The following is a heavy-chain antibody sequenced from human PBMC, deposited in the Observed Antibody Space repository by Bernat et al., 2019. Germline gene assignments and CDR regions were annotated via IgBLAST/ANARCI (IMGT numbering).Heavy chain of an antibody. CDR1: GYTFTSYG. V-gene: IGHV1-18*01. Sequence: QVQLVQSGAEVKKPGASVKVSCKASGYTFTSYGISWVRRAPGQGLEWMGWISAYNGNTNYAQKLQGRVTMTTDASTSSAYMELRSLKSDDTAVYYCASDGGYYYGSRSHNWFDPWGQGALVTVST. J-gene: IGHJ5*02. CDR2: ISAYNGNT. CDR3: ASDGGYYYGSRSHNWFDP. D-gene: IGHD3-10*01.